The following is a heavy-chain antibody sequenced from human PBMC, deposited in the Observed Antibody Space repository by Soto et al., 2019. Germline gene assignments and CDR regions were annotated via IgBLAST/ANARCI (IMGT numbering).Heavy chain of an antibody. D-gene: IGHD3-22*01. CDR3: AKDGGIPDYYDSGGYPPYFDY. CDR1: GFTFSSYA. CDR2: ISGSGGST. Sequence: GGSLRLSCAASGFTFSSYAMSWVRQAPGKGLEWVSAISGSGGSTYYADSVKGRFTISRDNSKNTLYLQMNSLRAEDTAVYYCAKDGGIPDYYDSGGYPPYFDYWGQGTLVTVSS. V-gene: IGHV3-23*01. J-gene: IGHJ4*02.